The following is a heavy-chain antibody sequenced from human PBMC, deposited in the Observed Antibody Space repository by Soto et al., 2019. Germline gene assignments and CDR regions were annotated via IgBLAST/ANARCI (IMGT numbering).Heavy chain of an antibody. CDR1: GGSISSYY. D-gene: IGHD5-18*01. V-gene: IGHV4-59*01. CDR2: IYYSGST. Sequence: SETLSLTCTVSGGSISSYYWSWIRQPPGKGLEWIGYIYYSGSTNYNPSLKSRVTISVDTSKNQFSLKLSSVTAADTAVYYCARVGYSYGSNWFDPWGQGTLVTVSS. CDR3: ARVGYSYGSNWFDP. J-gene: IGHJ5*02.